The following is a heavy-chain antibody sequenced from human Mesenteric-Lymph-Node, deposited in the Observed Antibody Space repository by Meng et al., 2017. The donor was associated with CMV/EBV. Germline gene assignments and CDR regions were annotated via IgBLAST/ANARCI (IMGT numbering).Heavy chain of an antibody. CDR2: IYHSGST. V-gene: IGHV4-39*07. D-gene: IGHD3-16*01. Sequence: GDSISTSSYYWGWIRQPPGKGLEWIGSIYHSGSTYYKSSLKSRVTMSVDTSKNQFSLKLNSVTAADMAVYYCARGGVTSKVYNLFDPWGQGTLVTVSS. CDR3: ARGGVTSKVYNLFDP. CDR1: GDSISTSSYY. J-gene: IGHJ5*02.